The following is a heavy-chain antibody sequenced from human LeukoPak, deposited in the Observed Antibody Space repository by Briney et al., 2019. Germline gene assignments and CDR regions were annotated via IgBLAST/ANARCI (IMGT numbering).Heavy chain of an antibody. CDR3: ARQEGSMVRGVIIIGNWFDP. D-gene: IGHD3-10*01. CDR1: GYSISSGYY. J-gene: IGHJ5*02. Sequence: SETLSLTCTVSGYSISSGYYWGWIRQPPGKGLEWIGRIYTSGSTNYNPSLKSRVTISVDTSKNQFSLKLSSVTAADTAVYYCARQEGSMVRGVIIIGNWFDPWGQGTLVTVSS. V-gene: IGHV4-38-2*02. CDR2: IYTSGST.